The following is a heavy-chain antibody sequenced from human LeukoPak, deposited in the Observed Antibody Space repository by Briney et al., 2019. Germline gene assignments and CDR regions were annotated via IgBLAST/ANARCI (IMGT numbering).Heavy chain of an antibody. CDR3: ARDLVITFGGVIVPGAYYYYGMDV. V-gene: IGHV3-33*01. J-gene: IGHJ6*02. Sequence: GGSLRLSCAASGFTFSSYGMHWVRQAPGKGLEWVAVIWYDGSNKYYADSVKGRFTISRDNSKNTLYLQMNSLRAEDTAVYYCARDLVITFGGVIVPGAYYYYGMDVWGQGTTVTVSS. D-gene: IGHD3-16*02. CDR1: GFTFSSYG. CDR2: IWYDGSNK.